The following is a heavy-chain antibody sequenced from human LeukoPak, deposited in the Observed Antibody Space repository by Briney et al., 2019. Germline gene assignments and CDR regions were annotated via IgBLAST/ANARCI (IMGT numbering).Heavy chain of an antibody. V-gene: IGHV4-31*03. CDR3: ARRGYSYGYDYYGMDV. Sequence: SETLSLNCTVSGGSISSGGYYWSWIRQHPGKGLEWIGYIYYSGSTYYNPSLKSRVTISVDTSKNQFSLKLSSVTAADTAVYYCARRGYSYGYDYYGMDVWGQGTTVTVSS. J-gene: IGHJ6*02. CDR2: IYYSGST. CDR1: GGSISSGGYY. D-gene: IGHD5-18*01.